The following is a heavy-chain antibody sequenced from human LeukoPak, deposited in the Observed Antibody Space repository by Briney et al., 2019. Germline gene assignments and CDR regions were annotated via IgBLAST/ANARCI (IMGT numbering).Heavy chain of an antibody. CDR3: ARVEAKFGDLLASDY. CDR2: ISSSGSTI. Sequence: GGSLRLACAASGFTFKNYEMNWVRQAPGKGLEWVSYISSSGSTIYYADSVKGRFTISRDNAKNSLYLQMKSLRAEDTAVYYCARVEAKFGDLLASDYWGQGTRVTVYS. V-gene: IGHV3-48*03. CDR1: GFTFKNYE. D-gene: IGHD3-10*01. J-gene: IGHJ4*02.